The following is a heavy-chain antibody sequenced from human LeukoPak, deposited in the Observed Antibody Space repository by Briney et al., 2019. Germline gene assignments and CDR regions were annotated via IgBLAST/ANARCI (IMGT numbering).Heavy chain of an antibody. J-gene: IGHJ4*02. CDR2: IYYSGST. V-gene: IGHV4-59*01. D-gene: IGHD3-10*01. CDR3: ARGWFGELLYLED. Sequence: PSETLSLTCTVSGGSISSYYWSWIRQPPGKGLEWIGYIYYSGSTNYNPSLKSRVTISVDTSKKQFSLKLSSVTAADTAVYYCARGWFGELLYLEDWGQGTLVTASS. CDR1: GGSISSYY.